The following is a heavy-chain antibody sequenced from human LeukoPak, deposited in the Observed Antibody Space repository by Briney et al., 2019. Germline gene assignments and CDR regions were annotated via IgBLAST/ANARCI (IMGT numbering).Heavy chain of an antibody. Sequence: GGSLRLSCVVSGFTFSSFWMTWVRQAPGKGLEWVANIKLDVSETYYVESVRGRFTISRDNTKNSLYLQMNSLRAEDTAVYYCARDRFGYSFALWGQGILVTVSS. CDR1: GFTFSSFW. D-gene: IGHD5-18*01. V-gene: IGHV3-7*01. CDR3: ARDRFGYSFAL. J-gene: IGHJ4*02. CDR2: IKLDVSET.